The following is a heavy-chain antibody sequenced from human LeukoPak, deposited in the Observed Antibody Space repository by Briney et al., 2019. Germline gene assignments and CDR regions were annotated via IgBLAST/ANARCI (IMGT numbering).Heavy chain of an antibody. V-gene: IGHV3-23*01. CDR2: ITDSGVTT. Sequence: GESLRLSCAASGFTFRSYAMSWVRQAPGKGLEWVSVITDSGVTTFYADSVKGRFTISRDNSKNTLYLQMNSLRAEDTAVYYCAKDRGIAVAGTRAPTSDWGQGTLVTVSS. J-gene: IGHJ4*02. CDR1: GFTFRSYA. D-gene: IGHD6-19*01. CDR3: AKDRGIAVAGTRAPTSD.